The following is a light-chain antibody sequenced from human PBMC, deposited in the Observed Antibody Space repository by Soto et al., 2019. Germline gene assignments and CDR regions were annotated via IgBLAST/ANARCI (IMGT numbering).Light chain of an antibody. J-gene: IGKJ2*01. CDR3: QHTFNTPHT. Sequence: DVQLTQSPSSLSASVGDRVTITCRASQNINSDLNWYQQRPVTAPKFLIYAASSLQSGVPSRFSGSESGTDFTLIISGLQPEDSGFYFCQHTFNTPHTFGHGTKLEI. CDR2: AAS. CDR1: QNINSD. V-gene: IGKV1-39*01.